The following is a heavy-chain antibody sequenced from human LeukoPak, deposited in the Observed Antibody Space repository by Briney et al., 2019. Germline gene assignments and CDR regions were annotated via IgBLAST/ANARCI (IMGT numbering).Heavy chain of an antibody. CDR3: ARYYGDYDHTPYYFDY. J-gene: IGHJ4*02. CDR1: GGSFSGYY. V-gene: IGHV4-34*01. Sequence: SETLSLTSAVYGGSFSGYYWSWIRQPPGKGLEWIGEINHSGSTNYNPSLKSRVTISVDTSKNQFSLKLSSVTAADTAVYYCARYYGDYDHTPYYFDYWGQGTLVTVSS. CDR2: INHSGST. D-gene: IGHD4-17*01.